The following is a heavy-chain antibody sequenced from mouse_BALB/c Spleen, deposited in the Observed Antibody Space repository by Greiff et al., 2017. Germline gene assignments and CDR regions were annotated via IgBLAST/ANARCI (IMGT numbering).Heavy chain of an antibody. CDR2: IDPANGNT. V-gene: IGHV14-3*02. D-gene: IGHD6-5*01. CDR3: ATSYPRYFDV. Sequence: VQLQQSGAELVKPGASVKLSCTASGFNIKDTYMHWVKQRPEQGLEWIGRIDPANGNTKYDPKFQGKATITADTSSNTAYLQLSSLTSEDTAVYYCATSYPRYFDVWGAGTTVTVSS. CDR1: GFNIKDTY. J-gene: IGHJ1*01.